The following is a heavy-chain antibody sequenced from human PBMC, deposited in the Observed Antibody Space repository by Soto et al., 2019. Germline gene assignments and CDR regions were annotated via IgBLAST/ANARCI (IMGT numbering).Heavy chain of an antibody. Sequence: SETLSLTCAVYGGSFSGYYWSWIRQPPGRGLEWIGEINHSGTTNNNPSLKSRVTISVDTSKNQFSLKLSSVTAADTAVYYCARAKGTYYDFWGGPGGRIVYYYGMDVWGQGTTVTVSS. CDR1: GGSFSGYY. V-gene: IGHV4-34*01. CDR3: ARAKGTYYDFWGGPGGRIVYYYGMDV. D-gene: IGHD3-3*01. CDR2: INHSGTT. J-gene: IGHJ6*02.